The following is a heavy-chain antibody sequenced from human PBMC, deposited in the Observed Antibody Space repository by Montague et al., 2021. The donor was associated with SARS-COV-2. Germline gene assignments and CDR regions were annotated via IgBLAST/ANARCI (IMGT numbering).Heavy chain of an antibody. V-gene: IGHV4-39*01. D-gene: IGHD3-3*01. Sequence: VKPTQTLSLTCTVSGGSISSSSYYWGWIRQPPGKGLEWIGSIYYSGSTYYNPSLKSRVTISVDTSKNQFSLKLSSVTAADTAVYYCAGLGSPRITILGVVTHNWFDPWGQGTLVTVSS. J-gene: IGHJ5*02. CDR1: GGSISSSSYY. CDR2: IYYSGST. CDR3: AGLGSPRITILGVVTHNWFDP.